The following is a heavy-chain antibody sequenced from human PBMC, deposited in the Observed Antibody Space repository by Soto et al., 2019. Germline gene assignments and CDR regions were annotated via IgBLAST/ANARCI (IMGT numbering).Heavy chain of an antibody. CDR1: GFTFSSNA. J-gene: IGHJ5*02. CDR3: AKPLFFWSGYDGWFDT. Sequence: EVQLLESGGGLVQPGGSLRLSCAASGFTFSSNAMSWVRQAPGKGLEWVSGISGPGISTYYGDSVKGRFTVSRDNSKNTVYLQMSSLRVEDTAIYYCAKPLFFWSGYDGWFDTWGQGTLVIVSS. CDR2: ISGPGIST. D-gene: IGHD3-3*01. V-gene: IGHV3-23*01.